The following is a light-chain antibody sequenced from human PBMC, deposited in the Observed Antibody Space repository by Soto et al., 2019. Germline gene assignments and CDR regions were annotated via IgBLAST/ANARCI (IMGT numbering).Light chain of an antibody. J-gene: IGKJ3*01. V-gene: IGKV1-39*01. CDR2: AAS. CDR1: QSISSY. Sequence: DIQMTPSPSSLSASVGDRVTITCRASQSISSYLNWYQQKPGKAPKLLIYAASSLQGGVPSRFSGSGSGTDFTLTISSLQPVDFATYYCQQSYSTPPFTFGPGIKVDIK. CDR3: QQSYSTPPFT.